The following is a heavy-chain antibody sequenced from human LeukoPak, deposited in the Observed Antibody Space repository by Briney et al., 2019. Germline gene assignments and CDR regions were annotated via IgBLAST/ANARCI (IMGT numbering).Heavy chain of an antibody. CDR3: TTGDSSSPL. CDR2: VKSKADGGTT. V-gene: IGHV3-15*01. J-gene: IGHJ4*02. D-gene: IGHD3-22*01. Sequence: PGGSLRLSCAASGFTFSNAWMNWVRQAPGKGLEWVGRVKSKADGGTTEYAAPVKGRFTISRDNSKNTPYLQMNSLKTEDAAVYYCTTGDSSSPLWGQGTLVTVYS. CDR1: GFTFSNAW.